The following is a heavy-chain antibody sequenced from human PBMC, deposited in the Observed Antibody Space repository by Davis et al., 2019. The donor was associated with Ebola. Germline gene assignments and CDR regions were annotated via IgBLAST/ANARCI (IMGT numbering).Heavy chain of an antibody. CDR3: ARALRGCSGTSCYLFDP. D-gene: IGHD2-2*01. CDR2: IHPSGGST. Sequence: ASVKVSCKASGYTFTSYYMHWVRQAPGPGLEWMGIIHPSGGSTSYAQRFQGRVTMTRDTSTSTVYMELSSPRSEDTAEYYCARALRGCSGTSCYLFDPWGQGTLVTVSS. J-gene: IGHJ5*02. CDR1: GYTFTSYY. V-gene: IGHV1-46*01.